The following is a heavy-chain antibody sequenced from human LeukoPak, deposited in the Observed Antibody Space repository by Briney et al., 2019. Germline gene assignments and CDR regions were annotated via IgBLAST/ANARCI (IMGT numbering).Heavy chain of an antibody. CDR2: IRYDGRNE. J-gene: IGHJ4*02. Sequence: PGGSLRLSCAASGFTFSSYGMDWVRQAPGKGLEWVASIRYDGRNEDYADSVKGRFTISRDNSKNTLYLQMNSLRAEDTAVYYCAKELILEDYDSSGYYYGGFDYWGQGTLVTVSS. V-gene: IGHV3-30*02. D-gene: IGHD3-22*01. CDR3: AKELILEDYDSSGYYYGGFDY. CDR1: GFTFSSYG.